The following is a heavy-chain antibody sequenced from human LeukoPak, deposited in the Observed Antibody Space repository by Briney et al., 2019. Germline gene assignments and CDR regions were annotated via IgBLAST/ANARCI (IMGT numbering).Heavy chain of an antibody. CDR2: ISSSGSTI. J-gene: IGHJ5*02. D-gene: IGHD3-22*01. CDR3: ARENYYDSSGYFFDP. V-gene: IGHV3-11*01. CDR1: GFTFSDYY. Sequence: GGSLRLSCAASGFTFSDYYMSWIRQAPGKGLEWVSYISSSGSTIYYADSVKGRFTISRHNSKNTLYLQMNGLRAEDTAVYYCARENYYDSSGYFFDPWGQGTLVTVSS.